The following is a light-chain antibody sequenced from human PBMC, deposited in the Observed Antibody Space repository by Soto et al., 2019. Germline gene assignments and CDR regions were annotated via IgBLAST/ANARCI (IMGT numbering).Light chain of an antibody. CDR3: CSHAGSSGV. CDR1: SSDVGAYNY. Sequence: QSALTQPRSVSGSPGQSVTISCTGTSSDVGAYNYVSWYQQHPGKAPKLMIYDVSKRPSGVPDRFSGSKSGNTASLTISGLQAEDEADYYCCSHAGSSGVFGGGTQLTVL. CDR2: DVS. J-gene: IGLJ2*01. V-gene: IGLV2-11*01.